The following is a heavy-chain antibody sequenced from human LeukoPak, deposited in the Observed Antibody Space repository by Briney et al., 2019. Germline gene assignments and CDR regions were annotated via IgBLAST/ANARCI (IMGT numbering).Heavy chain of an antibody. J-gene: IGHJ6*03. Sequence: ASVKVSCKTSGYTFTSYDINLVRQATGQGLEWMGYMSPNSGNTGYAQNIQGRVTMTRNTSINTAYMELSSLRSEDTAVYYCARGMTQCMDVWVKGTTVTVSS. CDR1: GYTFTSYD. CDR3: ARGMTQCMDV. V-gene: IGHV1-8*01. D-gene: IGHD3-16*01. CDR2: MSPNSGNT.